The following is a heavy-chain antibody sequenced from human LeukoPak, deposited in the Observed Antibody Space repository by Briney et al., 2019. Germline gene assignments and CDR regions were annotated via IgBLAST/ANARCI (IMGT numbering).Heavy chain of an antibody. Sequence: GRSLRLSCAASGFTFSSYAMHWVRQAPGKGLEWVAVISYDGSNKYYADSVKGRFTISRDNSKNTLYLQMNSLRAEDTAVYYCARDRGYSYGYYYYYMDVWGKGTTVTVSS. CDR3: ARDRGYSYGYYYYYMDV. CDR1: GFTFSSYA. V-gene: IGHV3-30*04. J-gene: IGHJ6*03. D-gene: IGHD5-18*01. CDR2: ISYDGSNK.